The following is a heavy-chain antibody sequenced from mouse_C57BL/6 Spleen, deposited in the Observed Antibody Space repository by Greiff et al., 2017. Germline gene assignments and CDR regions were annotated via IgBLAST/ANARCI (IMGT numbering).Heavy chain of an antibody. CDR3: ASGGLPMDY. V-gene: IGHV1-69*01. CDR2: IDPSDSYT. J-gene: IGHJ4*01. CDR1: GYTFTSYW. Sequence: VQLQQPGAELVMPGASVKLSCKASGYTFTSYWMHWVKQRPGQGLEWIGEIDPSDSYTNYNQKFKGKSTLTVDKSSSTAYMQLSSLTSEDSAVYYCASGGLPMDYWGQGTSVTVSS.